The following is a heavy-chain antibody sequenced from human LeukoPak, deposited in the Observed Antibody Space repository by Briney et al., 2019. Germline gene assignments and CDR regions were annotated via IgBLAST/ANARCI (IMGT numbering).Heavy chain of an antibody. Sequence: SVKLSCKTSGGTFSSHAINWVRQAPGQGLEWMGGINPIFGTTNHAQKFQGRVTITTDKSTRTAYMELSSLRSEDTAVYYCAGGAYSSSWDDAFDIWGQGTMVTVSS. V-gene: IGHV1-69*05. J-gene: IGHJ3*02. CDR3: AGGAYSSSWDDAFDI. CDR2: INPIFGTT. CDR1: GGTFSSHA. D-gene: IGHD6-13*01.